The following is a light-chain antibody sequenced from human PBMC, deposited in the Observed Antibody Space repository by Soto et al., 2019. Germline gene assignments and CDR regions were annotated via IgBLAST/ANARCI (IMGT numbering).Light chain of an antibody. CDR2: AAS. J-gene: IGKJ4*01. Sequence: IQLTQSPSSLSESVGERVTITCRASQGISSYLAWYQQKPGKAPKLLIYAASTLQSGVPSRFSGSGSGTDFTLTISSLQAEDFATYYCQQVNNYPLTFGGGTKVDIK. CDR1: QGISSY. V-gene: IGKV1-9*01. CDR3: QQVNNYPLT.